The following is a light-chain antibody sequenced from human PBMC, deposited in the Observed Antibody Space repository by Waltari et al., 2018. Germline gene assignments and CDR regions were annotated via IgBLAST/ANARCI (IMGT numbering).Light chain of an antibody. V-gene: IGKV1-39*01. CDR2: AAS. CDR3: QKYDSAPRT. J-gene: IGKJ1*01. Sequence: DIQMTQSPSSLSASVGDRVTITCRASQRISKFLNWYQQKPGKAPKLLIYAASSLQSGVPSRFSASGSGTDFTLTISSLQPEDVATYYCQKYDSAPRTFGQGTKVEIK. CDR1: QRISKF.